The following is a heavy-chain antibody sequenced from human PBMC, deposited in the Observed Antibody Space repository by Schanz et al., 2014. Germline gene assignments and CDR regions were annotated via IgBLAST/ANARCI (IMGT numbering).Heavy chain of an antibody. D-gene: IGHD5-18*01. V-gene: IGHV3-30*04. CDR3: AREEGYGYGPGAFDI. CDR2: ILYDGSKT. CDR1: GFSFSTYA. J-gene: IGHJ3*02. Sequence: QGQLVESGGGMVQPGRSLRLSCAASGFSFSTYAMHWVRQAPGKGLEWVAVILYDGSKTYYADSVKGRFTISRDNSKNTLSLQMNSLRAEDTAVYYCAREEGYGYGPGAFDIWGQGTMVTVSS.